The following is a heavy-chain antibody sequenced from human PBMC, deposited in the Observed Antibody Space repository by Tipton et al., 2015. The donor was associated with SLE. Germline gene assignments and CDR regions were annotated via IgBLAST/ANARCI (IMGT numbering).Heavy chain of an antibody. V-gene: IGHV4-59*01. Sequence: TLSLTCTVSGGSINGYYWSWIRQSPGKGLEWIGYSYSSGTTSYNPSLKSRATISVGTSRNQFSLNLNSVTAADTAVYYCARDRGRDYSMDVWGRGTTVIVSS. CDR1: GGSINGYY. CDR2: SYSSGTT. CDR3: ARDRGRDYSMDV. D-gene: IGHD6-25*01. J-gene: IGHJ6*02.